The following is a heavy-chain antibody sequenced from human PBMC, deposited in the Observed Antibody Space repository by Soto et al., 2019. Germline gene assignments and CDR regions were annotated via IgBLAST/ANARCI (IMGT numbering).Heavy chain of an antibody. CDR2: IIPIFGTA. V-gene: IGHV1-69*01. CDR3: ARETLGYCSGGSCSRPNWFDP. J-gene: IGHJ5*02. CDR1: GGTFSSYA. D-gene: IGHD2-15*01. Sequence: QVQLVQSGAEVKKPGSSVKVSCKASGGTFSSYAISWVRQAPGQGLEWMGGIIPIFGTANYAQKFQGRVTITADESASTAYKELSSLRSEYTAVYYCARETLGYCSGGSCSRPNWFDPWGQGTLVTVSS.